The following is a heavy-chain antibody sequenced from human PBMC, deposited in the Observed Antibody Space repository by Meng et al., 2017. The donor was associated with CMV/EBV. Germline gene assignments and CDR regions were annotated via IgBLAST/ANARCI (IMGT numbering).Heavy chain of an antibody. J-gene: IGHJ4*02. CDR1: GFTFNDYY. CDR2: ISNSGSTI. V-gene: IGHV3-11*04. Sequence: GESLKISCAASGFTFNDYYMTYIRQAPGKGLEWVSYISNSGSTIHYADSVRGRFTISRDNAKRSLYLQMNSLTAEDTAVYYCARARIQPWSYYFDFWGQGTLVTVSS. CDR3: ARARIQPWSYYFDF. D-gene: IGHD5-18*01.